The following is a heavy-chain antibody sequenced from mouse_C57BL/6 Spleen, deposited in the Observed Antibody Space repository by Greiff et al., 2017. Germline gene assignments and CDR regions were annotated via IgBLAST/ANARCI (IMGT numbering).Heavy chain of an antibody. CDR3: ARSPDYFDY. CDR1: GYTFTDYY. CDR2: INPNNGGT. J-gene: IGHJ2*01. Sequence: VQLQQSGPELVKPGASVKISCKASGYTFTDYYMNWVKQSHGKSLEWIGDINPNNGGTSYNQKFKGKATLTVDKSSSTAYMELRSLTSEDSAVYYCARSPDYFDYWGQGTTLTVSS. V-gene: IGHV1-26*01.